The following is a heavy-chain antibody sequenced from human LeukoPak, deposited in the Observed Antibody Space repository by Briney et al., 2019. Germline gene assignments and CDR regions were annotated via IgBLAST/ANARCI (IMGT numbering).Heavy chain of an antibody. CDR1: GFTFSSYW. CDR3: ARDFTSGRFDP. V-gene: IGHV3-74*01. J-gene: IGHJ5*02. Sequence: GGSLRLSCAASGFTFSSYWMHWVRQAPGKGLVWVSRISSDGSDSIYADSVKGRFTISRDNAKNTLYPLMNSLRAEDTAVYYCARDFTSGRFDPWGQGTLVTVSS. D-gene: IGHD3-16*01. CDR2: ISSDGSDS.